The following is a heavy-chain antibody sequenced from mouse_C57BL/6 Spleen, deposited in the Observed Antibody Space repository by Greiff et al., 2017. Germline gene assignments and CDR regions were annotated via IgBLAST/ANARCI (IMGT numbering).Heavy chain of an antibody. V-gene: IGHV3-6*01. CDR2: ISYDGSN. CDR1: GYSITSGYY. J-gene: IGHJ3*01. Sequence: VQLQQSGPGLVKPSQSLSLTCSVTGYSITSGYYWNWIRQFPGNKLEWMGYISYDGSNNYNPSLKNRISITRDTSKNQFFLKLNSVTTEDTATYYCANTAQAAWFAYWGQGTLVTVSA. CDR3: ANTAQAAWFAY. D-gene: IGHD3-2*02.